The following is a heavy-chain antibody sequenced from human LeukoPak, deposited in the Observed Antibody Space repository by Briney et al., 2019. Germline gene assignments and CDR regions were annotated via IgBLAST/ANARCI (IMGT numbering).Heavy chain of an antibody. J-gene: IGHJ4*02. D-gene: IGHD5-18*01. CDR2: INPNSGDT. Sequence: ASVKVSCKASGYTFTSYDINWVRQAPGQGRAWMGWINPNSGDTGYAKKFQGKVTMTRNTSISTAYMEVSSLRSEDTAVYYCARGYSYVYNYWGQGTLVTVSS. CDR3: ARGYSYVYNY. V-gene: IGHV1-8*01. CDR1: GYTFTSYD.